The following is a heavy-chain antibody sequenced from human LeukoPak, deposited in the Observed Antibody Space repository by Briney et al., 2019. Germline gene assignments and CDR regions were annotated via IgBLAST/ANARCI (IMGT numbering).Heavy chain of an antibody. CDR3: ARGYCSGGSCFESYYY. CDR2: INPSGGST. J-gene: IGHJ4*02. D-gene: IGHD2-15*01. CDR1: GYTFTSYY. Sequence: ASVKVSCKASGYTFTSYYMHWVRQAPGQGLEWMGIINPSGGSTSYAQKFQGRVTMTRDMSTSTVYMELSSLRSEDTAVYYCARGYCSGGSCFESYYYWGQGTLVTVSS. V-gene: IGHV1-46*01.